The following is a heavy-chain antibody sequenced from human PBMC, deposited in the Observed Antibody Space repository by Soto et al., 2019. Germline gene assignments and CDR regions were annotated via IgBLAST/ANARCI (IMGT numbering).Heavy chain of an antibody. CDR3: ARSPNIHSQTDFDP. Sequence: QVQLQESGPGLLKPSGTLSLTCGVSGGSISPINWWSWVRQTPGKELEWIGEIYHTGTTDYNPSLKSRVTISIDKSKNQIFLNLTSVTAADTALYYCARSPNIHSQTDFDPWGQGTWVTVSS. J-gene: IGHJ5*02. D-gene: IGHD3-3*01. CDR1: GGSISPINW. CDR2: IYHTGTT. V-gene: IGHV4-4*02.